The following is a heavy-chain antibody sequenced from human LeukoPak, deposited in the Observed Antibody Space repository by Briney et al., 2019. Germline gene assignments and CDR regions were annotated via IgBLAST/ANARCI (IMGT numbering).Heavy chain of an antibody. V-gene: IGHV3-21*04. CDR1: GFTFSTYS. CDR2: IGSSGSYI. CDR3: ASPGSYEWSGFYAFDI. D-gene: IGHD1-26*01. J-gene: IGHJ3*02. Sequence: PGGSLRLSCAASGFTFSTYSMNWVRQAPGKGLEWVSSIGSSGSYIYYADSLKGRFTISRDNTKNSLYLQMNSLRVEDTAVFYCASPGSYEWSGFYAFDIWGQGTMVSVSS.